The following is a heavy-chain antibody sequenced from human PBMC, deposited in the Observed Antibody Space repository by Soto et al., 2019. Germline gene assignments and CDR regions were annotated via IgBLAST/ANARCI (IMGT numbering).Heavy chain of an antibody. Sequence: QLQLQESGPGLVKPSETLSLTCTVSGGSISSSSYYWGWIRQPPGKGLEWIGSIYYSGSTYYNPSLKSRVTXPXXXAXXHFSLKLSSVTAADTAVYYCATQEVGGSYVYTFDPWGQGTLVTVSS. CDR3: ATQEVGGSYVYTFDP. CDR1: GGSISSSSYY. V-gene: IGHV4-39*02. D-gene: IGHD1-26*01. CDR2: IYYSGST. J-gene: IGHJ5*02.